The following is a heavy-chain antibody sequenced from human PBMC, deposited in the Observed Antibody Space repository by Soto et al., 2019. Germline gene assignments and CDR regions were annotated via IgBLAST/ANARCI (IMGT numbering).Heavy chain of an antibody. J-gene: IGHJ6*03. CDR1: GGSINSYY. D-gene: IGHD6-6*01. V-gene: IGHV4-59*08. Sequence: PSATLSLTCTVSGGSINSYYWSWIRQPPGKGLEWIGFIYYTGITKYNPSLQSRVTISVDTSKNQFSLKLSSVTAADTAVYYCASSSSSWYYYYMDVWGKGTTVTVSS. CDR2: IYYTGIT. CDR3: ASSSSSWYYYYMDV.